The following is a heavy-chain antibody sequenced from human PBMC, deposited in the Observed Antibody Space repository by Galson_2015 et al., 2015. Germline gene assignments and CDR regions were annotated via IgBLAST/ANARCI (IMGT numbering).Heavy chain of an antibody. V-gene: IGHV3-48*01. Sequence: SLRLSCAASGFTSSSYSMNWVRQAPGKGLEWVSYISNSSNTIYYTDSVKGRLTISRDNAKNSLYLQMNSLRAEDTAVYYCAREGKRFAGTFDIWGQGTMVTVSS. CDR1: GFTSSSYS. D-gene: IGHD3-10*01. CDR2: ISNSSNTI. CDR3: AREGKRFAGTFDI. J-gene: IGHJ3*02.